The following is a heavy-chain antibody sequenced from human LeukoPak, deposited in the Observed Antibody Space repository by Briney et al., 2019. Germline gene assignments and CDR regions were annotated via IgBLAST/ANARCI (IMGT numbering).Heavy chain of an antibody. CDR3: ASGVRALFDP. V-gene: IGHV1-18*01. CDR2: ISAYNGNT. CDR1: GGTFSSYA. Sequence: ASVKVSCKASGGTFSSYAISWVRQAPGQGLEWMGWISAYNGNTNYAQKLQGRVTMTTDTSTSTAYMELRSLRSDDTAVYYCASGVRALFDPWGQGTLVTVSS. D-gene: IGHD3-3*01. J-gene: IGHJ5*02.